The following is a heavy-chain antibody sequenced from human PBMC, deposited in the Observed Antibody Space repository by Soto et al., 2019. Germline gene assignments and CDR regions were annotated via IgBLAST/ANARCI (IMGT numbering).Heavy chain of an antibody. Sequence: PXESLKISCKGCGYSFTNYWIGWVRQMPGKGLEWMGIIYPGDSNTRYSPSFQGQVTISADKSISTAYLQWSSLKASDTAMYYCARVDYYDSSGYYLDYWGQGTLVTVSS. CDR2: IYPGDSNT. J-gene: IGHJ4*02. D-gene: IGHD3-22*01. CDR1: GYSFTNYW. CDR3: ARVDYYDSSGYYLDY. V-gene: IGHV5-51*01.